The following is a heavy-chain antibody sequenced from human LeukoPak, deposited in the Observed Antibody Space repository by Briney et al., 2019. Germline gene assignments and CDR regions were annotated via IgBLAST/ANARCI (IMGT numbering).Heavy chain of an antibody. CDR1: GFTVSSNY. CDR2: ISHSGST. J-gene: IGHJ6*02. V-gene: IGHV4-34*01. D-gene: IGHD3-10*01. CDR3: ARLRFFQFHGMDV. Sequence: PGGSLRLSCAASGFTVSSNYMSWVRQPPGKGLEWIGEISHSGSTSHNPSLKSRVTMSKDTSKNQFSLNLSSMTAADTAVYYCARLRFFQFHGMDVWGQGTTVTVSS.